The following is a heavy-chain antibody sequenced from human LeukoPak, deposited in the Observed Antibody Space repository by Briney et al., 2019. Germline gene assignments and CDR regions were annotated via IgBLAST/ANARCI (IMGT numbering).Heavy chain of an antibody. V-gene: IGHV3-21*01. CDR3: ARMGAAAATGAFDI. CDR2: ISSSSSYI. CDR1: GFTFSSYS. Sequence: GGSLRLSCAASGFTFSSYSMNWVRQAPGKGLEWVSSISSSSSYIYYADSVKGRFTISRDNAKNSLYLQMNSLRAEDTAVYYCARMGAAAATGAFDIWGQGTMVTVSS. D-gene: IGHD6-13*01. J-gene: IGHJ3*02.